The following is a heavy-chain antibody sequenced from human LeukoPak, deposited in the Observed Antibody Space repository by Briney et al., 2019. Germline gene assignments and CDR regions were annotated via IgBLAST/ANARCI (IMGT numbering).Heavy chain of an antibody. V-gene: IGHV1-69*05. Sequence: SVKVSCKASGGTFSSYAISWVRQAPGQGLEWMGGITPIFGTANYAQKFQGRVTITTDESTSTAYMELSSLRSEDTAVYYCAIEPLYSSSWPFDYWGQGTLVTVSS. CDR1: GGTFSSYA. CDR3: AIEPLYSSSWPFDY. CDR2: ITPIFGTA. D-gene: IGHD6-13*01. J-gene: IGHJ4*02.